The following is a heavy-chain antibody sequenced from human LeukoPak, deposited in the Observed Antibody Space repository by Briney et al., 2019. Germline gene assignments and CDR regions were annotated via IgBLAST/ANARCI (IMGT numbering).Heavy chain of an antibody. Sequence: GGSLRLSCAASGFTLSSYWMSWVRQAPGKGLEWVANIKQDGSEKYYVDSVKGRFTISRDNAKNSLYLQMNSLGAEDTAVYYCVRGGGGMDYWGQGTLVTVSS. CDR3: VRGGGGMDY. CDR2: IKQDGSEK. V-gene: IGHV3-7*01. CDR1: GFTLSSYW. J-gene: IGHJ4*02. D-gene: IGHD3-16*01.